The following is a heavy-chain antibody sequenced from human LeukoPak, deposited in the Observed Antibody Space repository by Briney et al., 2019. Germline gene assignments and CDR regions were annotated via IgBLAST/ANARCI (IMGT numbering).Heavy chain of an antibody. CDR1: GFTFSSYG. CDR2: ISSSSSYI. J-gene: IGHJ6*03. V-gene: IGHV3-21*01. D-gene: IGHD3-9*01. Sequence: GGSLRLSCAASGFTFSSYGMSWVRQAPGKGLEWVSSISSSSSYIYYADSVKGRFTISRDNAKNSLYLRMNSLRAEDTAVYYCARAYYDILTGYSYYYYMDVWGKGTTVTISS. CDR3: ARAYYDILTGYSYYYYMDV.